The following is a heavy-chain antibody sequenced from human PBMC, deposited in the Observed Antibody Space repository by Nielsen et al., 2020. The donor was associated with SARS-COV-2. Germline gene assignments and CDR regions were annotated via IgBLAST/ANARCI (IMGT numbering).Heavy chain of an antibody. Sequence: GESLKISCAASGFTFNNFGFYWVRQAPGTGLEWVASISYEGSKKYYADSLTGRFTVSRDTSKNTVYLQMNSLSVEDTAVYHCAKRRAVFMLTFGGEGAMDVWGQGTTVSVSS. J-gene: IGHJ6*02. CDR1: GFTFNNFG. CDR3: AKRRAVFMLTFGGEGAMDV. CDR2: ISYEGSKK. V-gene: IGHV3-30*18. D-gene: IGHD3-16*01.